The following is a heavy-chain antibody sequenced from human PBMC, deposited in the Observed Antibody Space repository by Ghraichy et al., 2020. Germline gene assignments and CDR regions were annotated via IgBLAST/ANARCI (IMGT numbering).Heavy chain of an antibody. V-gene: IGHV1-8*01. CDR2: MNPNSGNT. D-gene: IGHD6-13*01. Sequence: ASVKVSCKASGYTFTSYDINWVRQATGQGLEWMGWMNPNSGNTGYAQKFQGRVTMTRNTSINTAYMELSSLRSEDTAVYYCARGVRSSSWLYYYYGMDVWGQGTTVTVSS. CDR3: ARGVRSSSWLYYYYGMDV. J-gene: IGHJ6*02. CDR1: GYTFTSYD.